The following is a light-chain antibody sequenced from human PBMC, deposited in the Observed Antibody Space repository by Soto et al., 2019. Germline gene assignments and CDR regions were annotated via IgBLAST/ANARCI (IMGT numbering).Light chain of an antibody. CDR3: QQRMNWPLT. J-gene: IGKJ5*01. V-gene: IGKV3-11*01. CDR1: QRASRQY. Sequence: VLTQSPDTLSLSPGERATLSCRASQRASRQYLSWYQQRPDQPPRLLIYDASNRATGIPARFSGSGSETDFTLTISSLEPEDVAVYYCQQRMNWPLTFGQGTRLEIK. CDR2: DAS.